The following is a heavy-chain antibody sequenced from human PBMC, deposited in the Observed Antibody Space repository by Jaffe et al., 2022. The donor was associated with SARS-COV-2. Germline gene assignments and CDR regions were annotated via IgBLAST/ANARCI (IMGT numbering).Heavy chain of an antibody. V-gene: IGHV3-33*01. CDR1: GFTFSSYG. CDR3: ARGPSIRGGHEGPFDY. J-gene: IGHJ4*02. D-gene: IGHD3-10*01. CDR2: IWYDGSNK. Sequence: QVQLVESGGGVVQPGRSLRLSCAASGFTFSSYGMHWVRQAPGKGLEWVAVIWYDGSNKYYADSVKGRFTISRDNSKNTLYLQMNSLRAEDTAVYYCARGPSIRGGHEGPFDYWGQGTLVTVSS.